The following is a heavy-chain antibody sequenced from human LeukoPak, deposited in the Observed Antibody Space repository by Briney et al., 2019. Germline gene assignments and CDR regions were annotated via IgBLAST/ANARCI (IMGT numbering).Heavy chain of an antibody. CDR2: INPSGGST. Sequence: GASVKVSCKASGYTFTSYYMHWVRQAPGQGLEWMGIINPSGGSTSYAQKFQGRVTMTRDTSTSTVYMELSSLRSEDTAVYYCARSPTGMIVVAPPDYWGQGTLVTVSS. D-gene: IGHD3-22*01. CDR3: ARSPTGMIVVAPPDY. V-gene: IGHV1-46*01. CDR1: GYTFTSYY. J-gene: IGHJ4*02.